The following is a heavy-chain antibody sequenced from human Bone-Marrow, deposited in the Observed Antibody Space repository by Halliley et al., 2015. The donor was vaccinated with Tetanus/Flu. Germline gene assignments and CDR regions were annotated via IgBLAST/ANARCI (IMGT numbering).Heavy chain of an antibody. CDR1: GGSFGDSGYY. CDR3: ARGHRVSNGWGTYYNYGMDA. CDR2: IIPYGNI. J-gene: IGHJ6*02. V-gene: IGHV4-34*01. Sequence: TLSLTCAVYGGSFGDSGYYWNWCRQPPGKGLEWIGEIIPYGNINYNQSLQSRVTISVDTSKNQFSLKLSSVSAADTAVYYCARGHRVSNGWGTYYNYGMDAWGQGTVVSVSS. D-gene: IGHD6-19*01.